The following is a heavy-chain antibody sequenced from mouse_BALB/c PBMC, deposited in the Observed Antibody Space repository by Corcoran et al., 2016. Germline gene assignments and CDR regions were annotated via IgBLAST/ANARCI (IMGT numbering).Heavy chain of an antibody. V-gene: IGHV9-3-1*01. CDR1: GYTFTNYG. CDR2: INTYTGEP. CDR3: ARRDYGSLYAMDY. J-gene: IGHJ4*01. Sequence: QIQLVQSGPELKKPGETVKISCKASGYTFTNYGMNWVKQAPGKGLKWMGWINTYTGEPTYADDFKGRFAFSLETSASTAYLQINNLKNEDTATYFCARRDYGSLYAMDYWGQGTSVTVSS. D-gene: IGHD1-1*01.